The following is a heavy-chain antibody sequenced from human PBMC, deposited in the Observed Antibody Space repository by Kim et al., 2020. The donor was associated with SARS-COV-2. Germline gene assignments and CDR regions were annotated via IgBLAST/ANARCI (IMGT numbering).Heavy chain of an antibody. V-gene: IGHV1-3*01. CDR1: GYTFTNYA. CDR3: ARGFYDSTSYSHLDY. Sequence: ASVKVSCKASGYTFTNYAIHWVRQAPGQRLEWMGWINAGNGNTKYLQKFQGRISVTMATSATTGYMELSGLTSEDTAVYYCARGFYDSTSYSHLDYWGQGTLVPVSS. D-gene: IGHD3-22*01. J-gene: IGHJ4*02. CDR2: INAGNGNT.